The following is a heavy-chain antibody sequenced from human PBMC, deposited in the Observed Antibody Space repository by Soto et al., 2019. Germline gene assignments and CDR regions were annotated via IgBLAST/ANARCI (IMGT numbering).Heavy chain of an antibody. V-gene: IGHV4-31*03. Sequence: SETLSLTCTVSGGSISSGGYYWSWIRQHPGKGLEWIGYIYYSGSTYYNPSLKSRVTISVDTSKNQFSLKLSSVTAADTAVYYCAREDFYDSGYSYYYYGMDVWGQGTTVTVPS. CDR3: AREDFYDSGYSYYYYGMDV. CDR1: GGSISSGGYY. J-gene: IGHJ6*02. CDR2: IYYSGST. D-gene: IGHD5-12*01.